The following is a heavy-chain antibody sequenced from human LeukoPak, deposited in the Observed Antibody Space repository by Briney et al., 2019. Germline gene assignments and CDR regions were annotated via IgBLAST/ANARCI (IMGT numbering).Heavy chain of an antibody. Sequence: SETLSLTCTVSGGSISSGNYFWSWIRQPAGKGLEWIGRIYTSGSTNYNPSLKSRVTISVDTSKNQFYLKLSSVTAADTAVYYCARSPLEYDFWSGRHYYFDYWGQGTLVTVSS. CDR2: IYTSGST. D-gene: IGHD3-3*01. V-gene: IGHV4-61*02. J-gene: IGHJ4*02. CDR1: GGSISSGNYF. CDR3: ARSPLEYDFWSGRHYYFDY.